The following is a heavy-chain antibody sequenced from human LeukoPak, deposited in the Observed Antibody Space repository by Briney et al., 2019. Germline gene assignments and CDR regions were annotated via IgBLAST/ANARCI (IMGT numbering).Heavy chain of an antibody. CDR2: IYSDGST. V-gene: IGHV3-53*01. D-gene: IGHD4-23*01. CDR1: GFTVNINY. Sequence: PGGSLRLPCVVSGFTVNINYMSWVRQAPGKGLEWVSIIYSDGSTYYADSVKGRFTISRDNSKNTLYLQMTSLRAEDTAVYYCARNGGHRPFDYWGQGTLVTVSS. J-gene: IGHJ4*02. CDR3: ARNGGHRPFDY.